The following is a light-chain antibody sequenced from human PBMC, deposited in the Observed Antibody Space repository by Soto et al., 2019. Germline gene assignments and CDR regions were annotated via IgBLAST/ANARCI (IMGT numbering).Light chain of an antibody. CDR2: KAS. CDR1: QSISPW. Sequence: DIQMTQSPSTLSASEGDRVTISCRASQSISPWLAWYQQKPGKAPKLLIYKASSLESGVPSRFSGSGSGTEFTLTISSLQPDDFATYYCQQYNSYSTFGQGTKVDIK. V-gene: IGKV1-5*03. CDR3: QQYNSYST. J-gene: IGKJ1*01.